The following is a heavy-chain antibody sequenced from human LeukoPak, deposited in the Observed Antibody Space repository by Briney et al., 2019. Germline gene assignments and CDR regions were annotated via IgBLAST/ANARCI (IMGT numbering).Heavy chain of an antibody. J-gene: IGHJ4*02. D-gene: IGHD3-10*01. CDR1: GFTFRSHG. Sequence: GGSLRLSCAASGFTFRSHGMHWVRQAPGKGLEWVAVVRNDGSNAYHADSVKGRFTISRDNSKNTLYLQMNSPRGEDTAVYYCARDSGSRWFGPIDNWGQGTLVIVSS. V-gene: IGHV3-33*01. CDR2: VRNDGSNA. CDR3: ARDSGSRWFGPIDN.